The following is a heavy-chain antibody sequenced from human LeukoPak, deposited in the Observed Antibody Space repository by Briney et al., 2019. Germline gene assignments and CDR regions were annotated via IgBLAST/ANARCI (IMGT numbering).Heavy chain of an antibody. D-gene: IGHD3-10*01. CDR2: IYHSGST. CDR3: ATVNTYYYGSPEDAFDI. J-gene: IGHJ3*02. Sequence: SETLSLTCTVSGYSISSGYYWGWIRQPPGKGLEWIGSIYHSGSTYYNPSLKSRVTISVDTSKNQFSLKLSSVTAADTAVYYCATVNTYYYGSPEDAFDIWGQGTMATVSS. CDR1: GYSISSGYY. V-gene: IGHV4-38-2*02.